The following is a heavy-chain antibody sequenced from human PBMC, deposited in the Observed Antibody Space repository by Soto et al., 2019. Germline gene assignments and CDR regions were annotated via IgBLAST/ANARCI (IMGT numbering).Heavy chain of an antibody. CDR3: VHNSGWPHTT. V-gene: IGHV2-5*01. Sequence: QITLKESGPTLVKPTQTLTLNCTVSGFSLTTYEMGVAWIRQPPGKALEWLALLYWNDDNRYSPSLKTRLTLTNDTFKNQVILTMTDMEPVDTATYYCVHNSGWPHTTWGQGTLVTVSS. J-gene: IGHJ1*01. CDR2: LYWNDDN. D-gene: IGHD1-1*01. CDR1: GFSLTTYEMG.